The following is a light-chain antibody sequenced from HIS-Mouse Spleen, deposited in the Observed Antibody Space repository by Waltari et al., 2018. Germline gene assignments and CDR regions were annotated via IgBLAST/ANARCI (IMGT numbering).Light chain of an antibody. V-gene: IGLV2-23*01. CDR2: EGS. Sequence: QSALTQPASVSGSPGQSITISCTGTSSDVGSYNFVSCYQQHPGKAPKLLIYEGSKRPSGVSNRVSGSKSGNTASLTISGLQAEDEADYYCCSYAGSSTYVFGTGTKVTVL. CDR3: CSYAGSSTYV. J-gene: IGLJ1*01. CDR1: SSDVGSYNF.